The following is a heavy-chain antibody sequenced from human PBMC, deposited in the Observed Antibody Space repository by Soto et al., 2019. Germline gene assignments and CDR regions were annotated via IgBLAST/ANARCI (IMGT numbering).Heavy chain of an antibody. CDR1: GGSISSYY. V-gene: IGHV4-59*08. Sequence: SETLSLTCTVSGGSISSYYWSWIRQPPGRGLEWIGYIYFGGSTNYNPSLKSRLAISVDTSKNQFSLKLTPVTAADTAMYYCARHYENWNYENFGWFDPWGQGTLVTVSS. J-gene: IGHJ5*02. CDR3: ARHYENWNYENFGWFDP. D-gene: IGHD1-7*01. CDR2: IYFGGST.